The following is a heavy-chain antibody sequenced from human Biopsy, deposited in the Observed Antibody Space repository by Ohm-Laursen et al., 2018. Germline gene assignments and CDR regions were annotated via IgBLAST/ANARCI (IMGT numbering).Heavy chain of an antibody. J-gene: IGHJ4*02. CDR3: ARGMRTTGWPCFDY. D-gene: IGHD2/OR15-2a*01. CDR1: GYSIIPSGPEN. CDR2: IYSGGNT. V-gene: IGHV4-61*01. Sequence: SETLSLTCTLSGYSIIPSGPENWSWIRQPPGQGLQYIGFIYSGGNTNYNPSLRSRVTMSVDTSKNQFSLRLNSVTAADTAVYYCARGMRTTGWPCFDYWGQGILVTVSS.